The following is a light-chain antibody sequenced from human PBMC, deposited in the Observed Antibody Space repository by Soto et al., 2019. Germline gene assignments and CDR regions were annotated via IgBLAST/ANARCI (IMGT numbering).Light chain of an antibody. J-gene: IGLJ2*01. CDR1: SSNIGSNS. CDR2: RNN. CDR3: AAWDDSLSGRV. Sequence: QSVLTQPPSASGTPGQRVTISCSGSSSNIGSNSVYWYQQLPGTAPKLLIYRNNQRPSGVPDRFSSYKSGTAASLAINGLRSEDEADYYCAAWDDSLSGRVFCGGTKVTVL. V-gene: IGLV1-47*01.